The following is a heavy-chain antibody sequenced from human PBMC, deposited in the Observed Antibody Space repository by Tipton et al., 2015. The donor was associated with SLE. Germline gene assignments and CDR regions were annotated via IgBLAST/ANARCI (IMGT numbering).Heavy chain of an antibody. CDR3: AANWGRRAFDI. Sequence: GSLRHSCAASGFTFSSYEMNWVRQAPGKGLEWVSYISSSGSTIYYADSVKGRFTISRDSAKNSLYLQMNSLRAEDTAVYYCAANWGRRAFDIWGQGTMVTVSS. CDR2: ISSSGSTI. V-gene: IGHV3-48*03. D-gene: IGHD7-27*01. CDR1: GFTFSSYE. J-gene: IGHJ3*02.